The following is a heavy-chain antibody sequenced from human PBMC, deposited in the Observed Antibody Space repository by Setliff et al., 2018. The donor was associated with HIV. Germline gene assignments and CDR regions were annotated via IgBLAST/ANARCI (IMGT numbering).Heavy chain of an antibody. Sequence: RLSCAASGFQFNDAWMSWVRQAPGKGLEWVGRIKRKTDGGTTDHAAPVKGRLTISRDDSKNTLYLQMNSLETEDTDMYYCTTDLYDRSGYFQHNAFDIWGQGTMVTVSS. CDR2: IKRKTDGGTT. J-gene: IGHJ3*02. CDR1: GFQFNDAW. D-gene: IGHD3-22*01. CDR3: TTDLYDRSGYFQHNAFDI. V-gene: IGHV3-15*01.